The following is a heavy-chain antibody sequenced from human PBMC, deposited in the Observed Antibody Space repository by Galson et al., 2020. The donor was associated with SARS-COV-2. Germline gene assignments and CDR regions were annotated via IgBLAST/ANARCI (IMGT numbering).Heavy chain of an antibody. CDR2: FSGSGGVA. V-gene: IGHV3-23*01. CDR3: ARGGLFGELLVSFDC. D-gene: IGHD3-10*01. CDR1: GFTFRSYA. J-gene: IGHJ4*02. Sequence: GESLKISCAASGFTFRSYAMNWVRQAPGKGLEWVSVFSGSGGVAYYADSVKGRFTVSRDDSKNTLFLQMNSLRAEDTAIYYCARGGLFGELLVSFDCWGQGTLVTVSS.